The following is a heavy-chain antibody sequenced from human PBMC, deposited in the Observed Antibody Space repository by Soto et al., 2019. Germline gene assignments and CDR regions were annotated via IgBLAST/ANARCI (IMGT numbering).Heavy chain of an antibody. J-gene: IGHJ4*02. V-gene: IGHV4-31*03. Sequence: TLSLTCTVSSGTVSSGGYFWSWIRQLPGKGLEWIGYIYHTGSTFYNPSLKSRVTISLDTSKSQFSLRLTSVTAADTAMYFCAGSSASSRFDYWGQVTLFTVSS. CDR1: SGTVSSGGYF. CDR2: IYHTGST. D-gene: IGHD2-2*01. CDR3: AGSSASSRFDY.